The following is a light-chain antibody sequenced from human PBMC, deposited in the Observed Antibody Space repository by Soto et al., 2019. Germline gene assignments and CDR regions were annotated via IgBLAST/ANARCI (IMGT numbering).Light chain of an antibody. CDR1: QSISSY. CDR3: QQST. Sequence: IVLKQSPATLSLSKGERATLSCRASQSISSYLAWYQQKPGQAPRLLIYGASSRATGIPDRFSGSGSGTDFTLTISRLEPEDFAVYYCQQSTFGRGSKVAIK. CDR2: GAS. J-gene: IGKJ1*01. V-gene: IGKV3-20*01.